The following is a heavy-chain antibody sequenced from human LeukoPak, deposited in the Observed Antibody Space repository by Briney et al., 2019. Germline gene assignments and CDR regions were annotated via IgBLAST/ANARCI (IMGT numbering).Heavy chain of an antibody. V-gene: IGHV1-3*02. J-gene: IGHJ5*02. CDR3: ARDRITMVRGERISWFDP. Sequence: ASVKVSCKASGYTFTSYAMHWVRQAPGQRLEWMGWTNAGNGNTKYSQEFQGRVTITRDTSASTAYMELSSLRSEDMAVYYCARDRITMVRGERISWFDPWGQGTLVTVSS. CDR2: TNAGNGNT. CDR1: GYTFTSYA. D-gene: IGHD3-10*01.